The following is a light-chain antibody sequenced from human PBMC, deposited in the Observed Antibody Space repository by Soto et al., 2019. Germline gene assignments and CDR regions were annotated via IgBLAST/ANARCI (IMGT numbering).Light chain of an antibody. Sequence: QSALTQPPSASGSPGQSVTISCTGTSSDVGSYTFVSWYQQYPGKAPKLMIYEVTKRPSGVPDRFSGSKSGNTASLTVSGLQAEDEADYYCTSYASTNNHVFGTGTKLTVL. J-gene: IGLJ1*01. CDR2: EVT. CDR3: TSYASTNNHV. CDR1: SSDVGSYTF. V-gene: IGLV2-8*01.